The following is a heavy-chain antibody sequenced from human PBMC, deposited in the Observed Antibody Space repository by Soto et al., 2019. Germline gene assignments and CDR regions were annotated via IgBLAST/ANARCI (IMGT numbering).Heavy chain of an antibody. D-gene: IGHD6-19*01. CDR2: ISYDGSNK. J-gene: IGHJ6*02. CDR1: GFTFSSYA. Sequence: GGSLRLSCAASGFTFSSYAMHWVRQAPGKGLEWVAVISYDGSNKYYADSVKGRFTISRDNSKNTLYLQMNSLRAEDTAVYYCARDREWLGLGGYYGMDVWAQGTTVTVSS. V-gene: IGHV3-30-3*01. CDR3: ARDREWLGLGGYYGMDV.